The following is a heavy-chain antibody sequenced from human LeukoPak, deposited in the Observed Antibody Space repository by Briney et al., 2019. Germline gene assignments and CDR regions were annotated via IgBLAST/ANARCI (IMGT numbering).Heavy chain of an antibody. CDR3: AKDMAASRSYYLDY. D-gene: IGHD1-26*01. CDR2: ISWDSGSI. J-gene: IGHJ4*02. CDR1: GFTFDDYA. V-gene: IGHV3-9*01. Sequence: GGSLRLSCAASGFTFDDYAMHWVRQAPGKGLEWVSGISWDSGSIGYAGSLKGRFTISRDNAKNSLYLQMSSLRAEDTAFYYCAKDMAASRSYYLDYWGQGTLVTVSS.